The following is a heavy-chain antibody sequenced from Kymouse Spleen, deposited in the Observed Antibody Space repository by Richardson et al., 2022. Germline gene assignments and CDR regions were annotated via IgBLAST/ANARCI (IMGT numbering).Heavy chain of an antibody. Sequence: QVQLQQWGAGLLKPSETLSLTCAVYGGSFSGYYWSWIRQPPGKGLEWIGEINHSGSTNYNPSLKSRVTISVDTSKNQFSLKLSSVTAADTAVYYCARRMVRGVRYYYYYGMDVWGQGTTVTVSS. D-gene: IGHD3-10*01. J-gene: IGHJ6*02. V-gene: IGHV4-34*01. CDR3: ARRMVRGVRYYYYYGMDV. CDR1: GGSFSGYY. CDR2: INHSGST.